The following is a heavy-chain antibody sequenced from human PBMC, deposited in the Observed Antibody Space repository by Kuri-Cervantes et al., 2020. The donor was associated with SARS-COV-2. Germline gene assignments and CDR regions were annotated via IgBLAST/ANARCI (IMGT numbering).Heavy chain of an antibody. CDR1: GYTFTGYY. V-gene: IGHV1-69*05. D-gene: IGHD1-1*01. CDR3: ASGGQLPYYYYYYYMDV. Sequence: SVKVSCKASGYTFTGYYMHWVRQAPGQGLEWMGGIIPIFGTANYAQKFQGRVTITTDESTSTAYMELSSLGSEDTAVYYCASGGQLPYYYYYYYMDVWGKGTTVTVSS. CDR2: IIPIFGTA. J-gene: IGHJ6*03.